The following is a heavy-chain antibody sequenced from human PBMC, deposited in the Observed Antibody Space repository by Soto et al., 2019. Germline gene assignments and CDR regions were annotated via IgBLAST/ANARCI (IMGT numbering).Heavy chain of an antibody. CDR3: ARDPGLTYDSSGYYYGWFDP. V-gene: IGHV1-46*01. Sequence: ASVKVSCKASGYTFTSYAMHWVRQAPGQGLEWMGIINPSGGSTSYAQKFQGRVTMTRDTSTSTVYMELSSLRSEDTAVYYCARDPGLTYDSSGYYYGWFDPWGQGTLVTVS. J-gene: IGHJ5*02. CDR1: GYTFTSYA. CDR2: INPSGGST. D-gene: IGHD3-22*01.